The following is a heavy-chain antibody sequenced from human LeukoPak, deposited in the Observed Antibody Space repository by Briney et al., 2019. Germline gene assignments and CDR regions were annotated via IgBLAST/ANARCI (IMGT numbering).Heavy chain of an antibody. J-gene: IGHJ5*02. CDR1: GYTFTSYA. D-gene: IGHD6-13*01. CDR3: ARGAEQQLVRGRHINWFDP. CDR2: INAGNGNT. V-gene: IGHV1-3*01. Sequence: ASVKVSCKASGYTFTSYAMHWVRQAPGQRLEWMGWINAGNGNTKYSQKFQGRVTITRDTSASTAYMELSSLRSEDTAVYYCARGAEQQLVRGRHINWFDPWAREPWSPSPQ.